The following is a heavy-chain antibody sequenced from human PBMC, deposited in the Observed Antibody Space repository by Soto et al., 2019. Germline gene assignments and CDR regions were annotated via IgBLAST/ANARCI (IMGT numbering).Heavy chain of an antibody. CDR2: ISFDGSDK. CDR1: GFTFSNYA. CDR3: ARWDGKWLHNYYGIDV. J-gene: IGHJ6*02. Sequence: QVQLVESGGGVVQPGRSLRLSCVASGFTFSNYAMHWVRQAPGKGLEWVAIISFDGSDKFYADSVKGRFTISSDNSYKTRYLQMNSRRVEDTAVYYCARWDGKWLHNYYGIDVWGQGTTVTVSS. V-gene: IGHV3-30-3*01. D-gene: IGHD3-22*01.